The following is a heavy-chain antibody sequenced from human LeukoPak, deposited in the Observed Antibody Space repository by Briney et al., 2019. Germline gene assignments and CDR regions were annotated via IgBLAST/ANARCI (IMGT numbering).Heavy chain of an antibody. D-gene: IGHD5-24*01. V-gene: IGHV3-23*01. CDR2: ISDSGGRT. Sequence: PGGSLRLSCAVSGITLSNYGMSWVRQAPGKGLEWVAGISDSGGRTNYADSVKGRFTISRDNAKNSLYLQMNSLRAEDTAVYYCAREMATSKSDLDAFDIWGQGTMVTVSS. CDR3: AREMATSKSDLDAFDI. J-gene: IGHJ3*02. CDR1: GITLSNYG.